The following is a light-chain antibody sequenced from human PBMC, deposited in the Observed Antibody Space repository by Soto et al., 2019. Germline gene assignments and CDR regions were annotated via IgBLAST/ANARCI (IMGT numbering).Light chain of an antibody. CDR2: GAS. V-gene: IGKV3-15*01. Sequence: EIVMTQSPATLSVSPGERATLSCRASQSVSSNLAWYQQKPGQAPRLLIYGASTRATGIPARFSGSGSGTELTLTFSSLESEDFAVFYCRQYNNWPRTFGLGTKVEIQ. CDR1: QSVSSN. CDR3: RQYNNWPRT. J-gene: IGKJ1*01.